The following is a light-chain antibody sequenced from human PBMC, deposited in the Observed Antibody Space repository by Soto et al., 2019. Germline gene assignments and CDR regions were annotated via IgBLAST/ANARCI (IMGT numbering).Light chain of an antibody. V-gene: IGLV2-18*02. CDR3: SSYTASTSYV. Sequence: QSALTQPPSVSGSPGQSVTISCTGTSTDFVGYNRVSWYQQPPGTAPKLMIYEVSKRPSGVPDRFSGSKSGNTASLTISGLQAADEADYYCSSYTASTSYVFASGTKVTVL. CDR2: EVS. J-gene: IGLJ1*01. CDR1: STDFVGYNR.